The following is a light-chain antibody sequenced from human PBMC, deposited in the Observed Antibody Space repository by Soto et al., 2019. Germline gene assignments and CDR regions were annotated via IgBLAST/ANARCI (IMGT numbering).Light chain of an antibody. CDR3: SSYTSSSPCV. Sequence: QSALTQPASVSGSPGQSITISCTGTSSDVGGYNYVSWYQQHPGKAPKLMIYEVSNRPSGVSNRFSASKSGDTASLTISGLQAEDEADYYCSSYTSSSPCVFGTGTKVTVL. J-gene: IGLJ1*01. V-gene: IGLV2-14*01. CDR2: EVS. CDR1: SSDVGGYNY.